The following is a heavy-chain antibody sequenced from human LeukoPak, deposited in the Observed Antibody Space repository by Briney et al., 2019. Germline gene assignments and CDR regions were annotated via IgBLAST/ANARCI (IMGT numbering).Heavy chain of an antibody. CDR2: IYYGGST. D-gene: IGHD4-17*01. CDR3: ARDETDYGDFNDAFDI. V-gene: IGHV4-39*07. Sequence: SETLSLTCTVSGGSISSSSYYWGWIRQPPGKGLEWIGSIYYGGSTYYNPSLKSRVTISVDTSKNQFSLKLSSVTAADTAVYYCARDETDYGDFNDAFDIWGQGTMVTVSS. J-gene: IGHJ3*02. CDR1: GGSISSSSYY.